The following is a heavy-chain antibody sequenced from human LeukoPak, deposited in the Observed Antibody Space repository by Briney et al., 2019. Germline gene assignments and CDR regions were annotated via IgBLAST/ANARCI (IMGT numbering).Heavy chain of an antibody. D-gene: IGHD3-3*01. CDR2: ISSSTTTI. CDR3: ARTPYDFWSASYSYYFDY. J-gene: IGHJ4*02. V-gene: IGHV3-48*01. CDR1: GFSFSSYS. Sequence: PGGSLRLSCAASGFSFSSYSMNWVRQAPGKGLEWVSYISSSTTTIYYADSVKSRFTISRDNAKNSLYLQMNSLRAEDTAVFYCARTPYDFWSASYSYYFDYWGQGTLVTVSS.